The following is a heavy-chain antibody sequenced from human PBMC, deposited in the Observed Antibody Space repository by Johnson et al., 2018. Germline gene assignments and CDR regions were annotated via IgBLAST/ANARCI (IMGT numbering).Heavy chain of an antibody. D-gene: IGHD2-2*01. Sequence: QVQLQESGPGLVKPSETLSLICSVSGGSISSSYWSWIRQPPGKGLEWIGYVYYGGSTHYNPSLRSRVTIYLDTSNNQFFLDLTSVTAAATAVYYCARGDDPLGDSTTWRHSFDPWGQGTLVTVFS. CDR3: ARGDDPLGDSTTWRHSFDP. J-gene: IGHJ5*02. CDR1: GGSISSSY. CDR2: VYYGGST. V-gene: IGHV4-59*01.